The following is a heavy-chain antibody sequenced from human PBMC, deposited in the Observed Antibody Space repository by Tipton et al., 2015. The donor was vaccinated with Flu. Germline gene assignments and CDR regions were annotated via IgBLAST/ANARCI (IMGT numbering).Heavy chain of an antibody. Sequence: TLSLTCSVSGVSLGTSGYYWSWIRQLPGKGLEWIGYIFYSGSLYYNPSVVGRAQISIDTSRNKVSLRLTSVSVADTAIFYCARGDALGPAVYWGPGTRVTVSS. CDR1: GVSLGTSGYY. D-gene: IGHD5-24*01. CDR3: ARGDALGPAVY. CDR2: IFYSGSL. J-gene: IGHJ4*02. V-gene: IGHV4-31*03.